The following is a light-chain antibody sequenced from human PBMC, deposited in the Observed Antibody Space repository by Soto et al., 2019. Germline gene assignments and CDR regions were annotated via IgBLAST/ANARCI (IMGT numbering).Light chain of an antibody. CDR1: SSNIGAGFD. V-gene: IGLV1-40*01. CDR3: QSYDTSLSGGSV. J-gene: IGLJ1*01. Sequence: QSVLTQSPSVSGAPGQRVSISCTGTSSNIGAGFDVHWYQQPPATAPKLLIYGNNNRPSGVPDRFSGSKSGTSASLAITGLQAEDEADYYCQSYDTSLSGGSVFGTGTKLTVL. CDR2: GNN.